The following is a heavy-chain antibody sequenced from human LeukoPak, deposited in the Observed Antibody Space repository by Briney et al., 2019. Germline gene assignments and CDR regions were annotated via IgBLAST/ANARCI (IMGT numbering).Heavy chain of an antibody. V-gene: IGHV4-59*01. J-gene: IGHJ4*02. Sequence: PSETLSLTCTVSGGSISSYYWSWIRQPPGKGLEWIGYIYYSGSTNYNPSLKSRVTKSVDTSKNQFSLKLSSVTAADTAVYYCAGYSSGWRRSFDYWGQGTLVTVSS. D-gene: IGHD6-19*01. CDR2: IYYSGST. CDR1: GGSISSYY. CDR3: AGYSSGWRRSFDY.